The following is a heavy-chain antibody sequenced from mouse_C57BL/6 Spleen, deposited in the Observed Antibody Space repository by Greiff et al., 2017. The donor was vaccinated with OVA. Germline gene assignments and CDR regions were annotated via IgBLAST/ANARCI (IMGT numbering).Heavy chain of an antibody. D-gene: IGHD2-4*01. CDR3: TLIYYDYDDYAMDY. CDR1: GFNIKDDY. Sequence: EVQLQESGAELVRPGASVKLSCTASGFNIKDDYMHWVKQRPEQGLAWIGWIDPENGDTEYASKFQGKATITADTSSNTAYLQLSSLTSEDTAVYYCTLIYYDYDDYAMDYWGQGTSVTVSS. V-gene: IGHV14-4*01. J-gene: IGHJ4*01. CDR2: IDPENGDT.